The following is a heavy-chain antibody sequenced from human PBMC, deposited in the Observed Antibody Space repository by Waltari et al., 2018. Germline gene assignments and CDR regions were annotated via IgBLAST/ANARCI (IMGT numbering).Heavy chain of an antibody. CDR2: ISNTGNT. J-gene: IGHJ3*02. Sequence: QVQLQESRPALENPSGTLSHTRRYSGGTITRYYWTWTRQSPAKVLDLIWYISNTGNTNYNPALESRVSISVDRSKNQFSLNLRSLTTADTAVYYCARGGHSYNYTGYWDALEIWGRGRMVTVSS. CDR3: ARGGHSYNYTGYWDALEI. V-gene: IGHV4-59*01. CDR1: GGTITRYY. D-gene: IGHD3-9*01.